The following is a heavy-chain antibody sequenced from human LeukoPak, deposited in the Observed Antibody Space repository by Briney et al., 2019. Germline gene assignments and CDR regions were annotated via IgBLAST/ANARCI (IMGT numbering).Heavy chain of an antibody. D-gene: IGHD6-19*01. V-gene: IGHV4-39*07. CDR3: ARIRDTSGWYPYYYYMDV. J-gene: IGHJ6*03. Sequence: SETLSLTCTVSGGSTSSSGYYWGWIRQPPGKGLEWIGTIYYSGSTYYNPSLKSRVTISVDTSKNQFSLKLRSVTAADTAVYYCARIRDTSGWYPYYYYMDVWGKGTTVTVSS. CDR1: GGSTSSSGYY. CDR2: IYYSGST.